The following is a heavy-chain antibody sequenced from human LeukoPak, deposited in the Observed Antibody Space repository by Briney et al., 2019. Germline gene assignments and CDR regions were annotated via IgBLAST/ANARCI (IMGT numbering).Heavy chain of an antibody. V-gene: IGHV4-4*07. CDR2: IYSSGNT. Sequence: PLETLSLTCTVSGGSISSFYWSWIRQPAGKGLEWIGRIYSSGNTNYNPSLKSRVTMSVDTSKNQFSLKLSSVTAADTAVYYCARIHSSGWDHYYYYYMDVWGKGTTVTISS. D-gene: IGHD6-19*01. CDR3: ARIHSSGWDHYYYYYMDV. CDR1: GGSISSFY. J-gene: IGHJ6*03.